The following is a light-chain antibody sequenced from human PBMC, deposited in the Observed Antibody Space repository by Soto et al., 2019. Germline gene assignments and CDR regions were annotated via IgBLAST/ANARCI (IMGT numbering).Light chain of an antibody. CDR2: EVS. V-gene: IGLV2-8*01. CDR3: STYAGGHTRNV. J-gene: IGLJ1*01. CDR1: SSDVGGYNL. Sequence: QSVLTQPPSASGSPGQSVTISCTGTSSDVGGYNLVSWYQQHPGKAPKLMIFEVSKRPSGVPDRFSGSKSGNTASLTVSGLQAEDEADYSASTYAGGHTRNVSRTGT.